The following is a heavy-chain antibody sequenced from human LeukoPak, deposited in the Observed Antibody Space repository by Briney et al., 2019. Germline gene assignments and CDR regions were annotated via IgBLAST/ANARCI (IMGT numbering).Heavy chain of an antibody. D-gene: IGHD3-3*01. V-gene: IGHV3-21*01. CDR1: GFTFSFYT. CDR3: ARSARLMKGVVEVTALDD. Sequence: PGGSLRLSCAASGFTFSFYTMNWVRQAPGRGLEWVSSITEDSSYIYYADSVKGRFTISRDNAKNSLSLQMNSLRAEDTAVYYCARSARLMKGVVEVTALDDWGQGTLVTVSS. J-gene: IGHJ4*02. CDR2: ITEDSSYI.